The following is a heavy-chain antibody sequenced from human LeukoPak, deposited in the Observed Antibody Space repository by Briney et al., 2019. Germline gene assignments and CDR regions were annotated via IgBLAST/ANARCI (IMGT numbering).Heavy chain of an antibody. V-gene: IGHV3-33*01. CDR1: GFTFSSYG. J-gene: IGHJ4*02. Sequence: PGGSLRLSCAASGFTFSSYGMHWVRQAPGKGLEWVAGIWYDGSNKYYADSVKGRFTISRDNSKNTLYLQMNSLRAEDTAVYYCARGPDILTGYEGFDYWGQGTLVTVSS. CDR3: ARGPDILTGYEGFDY. CDR2: IWYDGSNK. D-gene: IGHD3-9*01.